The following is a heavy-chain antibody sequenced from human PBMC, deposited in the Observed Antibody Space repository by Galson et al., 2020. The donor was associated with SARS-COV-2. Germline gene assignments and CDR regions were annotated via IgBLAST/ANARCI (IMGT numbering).Heavy chain of an antibody. D-gene: IGHD6-13*01. V-gene: IGHV1-46*01. CDR2: INPSGGST. Sequence: ASVKVSCKASGYTFTSYYIHWVRQAPGQGLEWMGIINPSGGSTSYAQKFQGRVTMTRDTSTSTVYMELSSLRSEDTAVYYCASNEGSSTRDSYFDYWGQGTLVTVSS. J-gene: IGHJ4*02. CDR3: ASNEGSSTRDSYFDY. CDR1: GYTFTSYY.